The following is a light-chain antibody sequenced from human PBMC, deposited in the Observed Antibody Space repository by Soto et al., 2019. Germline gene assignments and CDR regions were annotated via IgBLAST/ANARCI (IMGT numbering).Light chain of an antibody. V-gene: IGKV2D-29*02. Sequence: ITQYPLSLPVTPGEPASISCKTSQSLLHITGETFLFWYLQKPGQSPQLLIYEVSTRVSGVPDRFSGSGSGTDFTLEISRVETDDVGIYYCMQSTQLPPTFGQGTRLAI. CDR2: EVS. CDR1: QSLLHITGETF. J-gene: IGKJ5*01. CDR3: MQSTQLPPT.